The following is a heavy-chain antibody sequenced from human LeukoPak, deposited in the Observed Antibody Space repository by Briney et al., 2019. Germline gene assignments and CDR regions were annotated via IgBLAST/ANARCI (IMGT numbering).Heavy chain of an antibody. V-gene: IGHV4-34*01. J-gene: IGHJ4*02. D-gene: IGHD2-2*01. CDR1: GGSFSGYY. CDR3: ARHLRTNYYFDY. CDR2: INHSGST. Sequence: PSETLSLTCAVYGGSFSGYYWGWIRQPPGKGLEWIGEINHSGSTNYNPSLKSRVTISVDTSKNQFSLMLSSVTAADTAVYYCARHLRTNYYFDYWGQGTLVTVSS.